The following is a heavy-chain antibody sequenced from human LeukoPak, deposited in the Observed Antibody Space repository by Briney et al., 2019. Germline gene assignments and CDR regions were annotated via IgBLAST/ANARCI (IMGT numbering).Heavy chain of an antibody. CDR2: IYSSGST. J-gene: IGHJ3*02. Sequence: SETLSLTCTVSGVSISSSNSYWGWIRQPPGKGLEWIGSIYSSGSTYFNSSLKSRVTISVDTSKDEFSLNLSSVTAADTAVYYCARHPPLVRGSVESAFDIWGQGTMVTVSS. CDR3: ARHPPLVRGSVESAFDI. V-gene: IGHV4-39*01. CDR1: GVSISSSNSY. D-gene: IGHD3-10*01.